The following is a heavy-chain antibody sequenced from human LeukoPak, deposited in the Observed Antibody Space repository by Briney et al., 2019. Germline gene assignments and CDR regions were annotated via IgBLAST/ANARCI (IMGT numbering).Heavy chain of an antibody. Sequence: PSETLSLTCTVSGYSISSGYFWGWIRQSPVKGLEWIGSIYPSGSTYYNPSLKSRVTISVDTSKNQFSLKLSSVTAADTALYYCAKSSYDILTGYYPHVYWGQGTLVTVSS. CDR3: AKSSYDILTGYYPHVY. CDR2: IYPSGST. D-gene: IGHD3-9*01. V-gene: IGHV4-38-2*02. CDR1: GYSISSGYF. J-gene: IGHJ4*02.